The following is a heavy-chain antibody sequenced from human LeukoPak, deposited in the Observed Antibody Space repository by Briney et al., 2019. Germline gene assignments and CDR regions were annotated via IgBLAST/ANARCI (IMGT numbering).Heavy chain of an antibody. V-gene: IGHV3-30*18. CDR2: ISYDGSNK. D-gene: IGHD5-24*01. CDR3: AKSSPPDGAFDY. CDR1: GFTFSSYG. Sequence: QPGGSLRLSCAASGFTFSSYGMHWVRQAPGKGLEWVAVISYDGSNKYYADSVKGRFTISRDNSKNTLYLQMNSLRAEDTAVYYCAKSSPPDGAFDYWGQGALVTVSS. J-gene: IGHJ4*02.